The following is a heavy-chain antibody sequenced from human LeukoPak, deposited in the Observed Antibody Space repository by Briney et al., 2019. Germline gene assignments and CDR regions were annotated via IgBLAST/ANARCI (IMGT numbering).Heavy chain of an antibody. CDR2: TNPNSGNT. J-gene: IGHJ4*02. D-gene: IGHD3-22*01. V-gene: IGHV1-8*01. Sequence: RRASVKVSCKASGYTFTSYDINWVRQATGQGLEWMGWTNPNSGNTGYAQKFQGRVTMTRNTSISTAYMELSSLRSEDTAVYYCATVDSSGYYSGFDYWGQGTLVTVSS. CDR3: ATVDSSGYYSGFDY. CDR1: GYTFTSYD.